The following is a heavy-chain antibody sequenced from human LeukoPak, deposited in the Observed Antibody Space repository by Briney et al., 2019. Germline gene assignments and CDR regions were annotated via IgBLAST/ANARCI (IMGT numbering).Heavy chain of an antibody. CDR3: ARAVSSWNNAFDI. J-gene: IGHJ3*02. CDR1: GFTFSDYY. CDR2: ISSSGTTI. Sequence: KPGGSLRLSCAASGFTFSDYYMSWIRQAPGKGLEWVSYISSSGTTIYYADSVKGRFTISRDNAKNSLYLQMNSLRAEDTAVYYCARAVSSWNNAFDIWGQGTMVTVSS. D-gene: IGHD6-13*01. V-gene: IGHV3-11*04.